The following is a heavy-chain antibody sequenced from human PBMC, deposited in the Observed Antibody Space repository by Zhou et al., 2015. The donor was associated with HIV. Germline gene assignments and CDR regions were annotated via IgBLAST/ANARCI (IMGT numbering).Heavy chain of an antibody. CDR2: IIPIFGTA. Sequence: LVQSGTEVGKPGSSVKVSCKASGGTFSGSDVSWVRQAPGQGLEWMGGIIPIFGTANYAQKFQGRVTITADESTSTAYMELSSLRSEDTAVYYCANAKPTYYDSSGYYSPVCDWGQGTLVTVSS. J-gene: IGHJ4*02. CDR1: GGTFSGSD. CDR3: ANAKPTYYDSSGYYSPVCD. V-gene: IGHV1-69*01. D-gene: IGHD3-22*01.